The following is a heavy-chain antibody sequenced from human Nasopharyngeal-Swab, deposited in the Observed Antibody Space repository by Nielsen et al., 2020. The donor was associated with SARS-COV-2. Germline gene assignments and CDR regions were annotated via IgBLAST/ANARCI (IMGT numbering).Heavy chain of an antibody. J-gene: IGHJ4*02. CDR2: VYHTGNT. Sequence: SETLSLTCTVSGVSVKSHYWTWIRQPPGKGLEWIGYVYHTGNTDHHPALRSRVAMSVDTSKNQVSLSLSSVTAADTAVYYCASFSAANLFDFWGPGTLVTVSS. V-gene: IGHV4-59*02. CDR3: ASFSAANLFDF. CDR1: GVSVKSHY. D-gene: IGHD6-25*01.